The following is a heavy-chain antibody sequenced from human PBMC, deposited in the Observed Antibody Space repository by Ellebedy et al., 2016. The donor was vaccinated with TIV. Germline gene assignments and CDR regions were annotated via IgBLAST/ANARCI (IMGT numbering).Heavy chain of an antibody. V-gene: IGHV3-64D*06. D-gene: IGHD3-16*01. J-gene: IGHJ4*02. CDR1: TFIFSNYS. CDR3: VKAWGD. CDR2: IVSNGDST. Sequence: GESLKISCAASTFIFSNYSMNWVRQAPGKGLEYISAIVSNGDSTYYANSVKGRFTISRDNSKNTLYLQMSSLRPEDTAVYYCVKAWGDWGQGTLVTVSS.